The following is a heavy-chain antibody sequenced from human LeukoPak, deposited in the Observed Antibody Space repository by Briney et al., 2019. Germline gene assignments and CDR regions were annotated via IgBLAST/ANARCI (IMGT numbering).Heavy chain of an antibody. CDR1: LGSVSSTNCA. CDR3: ARDIATTGWYTFDY. D-gene: IGHD2-15*01. V-gene: IGHV6-1*01. J-gene: IGHJ4*02. CDR2: TYYRSKGYP. Sequence: SQTLSVTCAISLGSVSSTNCAWKWLRQSPSRGLEWLGRTYYRSKGYPEYAVSVKRRITISRHTSNQHFSMQFSSVTPDDTAVYYCARDIATTGWYTFDYWGQGTPVTVSA.